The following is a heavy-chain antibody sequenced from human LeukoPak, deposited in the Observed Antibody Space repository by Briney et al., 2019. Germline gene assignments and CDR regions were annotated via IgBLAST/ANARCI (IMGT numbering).Heavy chain of an antibody. V-gene: IGHV3-74*01. D-gene: IGHD6-19*01. CDR3: ARAGWRQWLVYYYYGMDV. CDR1: GFTFSSYW. J-gene: IGHJ6*04. Sequence: HTGGSLRLSCAASGFTFSSYWMHWVRQAPGKGLVCVSRINSDGSSTSYADSVKGRFTISRDNTKNTLYLQMNSLRAKDTAVYYCARAGWRQWLVYYYYGMDVWGKGTTVTVSS. CDR2: INSDGSST.